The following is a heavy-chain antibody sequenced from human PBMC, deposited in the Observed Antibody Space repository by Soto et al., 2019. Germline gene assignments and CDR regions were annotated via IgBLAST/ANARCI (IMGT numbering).Heavy chain of an antibody. CDR3: ARDLVQTVANPGPLNY. CDR1: GYTFTNYY. CDR2: INPSGGTT. J-gene: IGHJ4*02. D-gene: IGHD4-17*01. Sequence: QVQLVQSGAEVKRPGASVKVSCKASGYTFTNYYLHWVRQAPGQGLEWLGIINPSGGTTTYAQKFHGRVTVTSDTSTSTVYMELSSLRSDDTAVYYCARDLVQTVANPGPLNYWGQGTLVTVSS. V-gene: IGHV1-46*01.